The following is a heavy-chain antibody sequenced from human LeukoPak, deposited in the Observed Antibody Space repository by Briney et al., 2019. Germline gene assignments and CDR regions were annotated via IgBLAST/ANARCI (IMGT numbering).Heavy chain of an antibody. Sequence: PGGSLRLSCAASGFTFSSYEMNWVRQAPGKGLEWVSYISSSGSTIYYADSVKGRFTISRDNAKNSLYLQMNSLRAEDTAFYYCGKGTALTSIDYWGQGTLVTVSS. CDR3: GKGTALTSIDY. V-gene: IGHV3-48*03. CDR1: GFTFSSYE. D-gene: IGHD1-1*01. CDR2: ISSSGSTI. J-gene: IGHJ4*02.